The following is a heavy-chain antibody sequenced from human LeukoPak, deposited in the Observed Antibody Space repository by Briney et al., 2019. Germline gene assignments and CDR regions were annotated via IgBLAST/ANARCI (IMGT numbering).Heavy chain of an antibody. J-gene: IGHJ3*01. CDR2: ISAYNGNT. V-gene: IGHV1-18*01. CDR1: GYTFTSYG. D-gene: IGHD2-2*03. CDR3: ARDDWIPGSCSSSIGCFDAFDV. Sequence: ASVKVSCKASGYTFTSYGISWVRQAPGQGLEWMGWISAYNGNTNYAQKLQGRVTMTTDTSTSTAYMELRSLRSDDTAVYYCARDDWIPGSCSSSIGCFDAFDVWGQGTMVIVSS.